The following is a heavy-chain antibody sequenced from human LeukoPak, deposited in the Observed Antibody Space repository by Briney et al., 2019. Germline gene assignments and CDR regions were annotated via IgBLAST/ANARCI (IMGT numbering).Heavy chain of an antibody. CDR2: INHSGST. CDR1: GGSFSGYY. D-gene: IGHD2-2*01. CDR3: ATSKYQLLLDAFDI. J-gene: IGHJ3*02. Sequence: SETLSLTCAVYGGSFSGYYWSWIRQPPGKGLEWIGEINHSGSTNYNPSLKSRVTISVDTSKNLFSLKLSSVTAADTAVYYCATSKYQLLLDAFDIWGQGTMVTVSS. V-gene: IGHV4-34*01.